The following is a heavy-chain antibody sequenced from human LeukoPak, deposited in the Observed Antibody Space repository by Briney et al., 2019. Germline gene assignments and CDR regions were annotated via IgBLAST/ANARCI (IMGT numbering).Heavy chain of an antibody. Sequence: SETLSLTCAVYCGSFSGYYWSWLRQPPGKGLELIGEINHSGSTNYNPSLKSRVTISVDTSKNQFSLKLSSVTAADTAVYYCARGGERVTAGTIGGGPRRYYYYYMDVWGKGTTVTVSS. J-gene: IGHJ6*03. CDR2: INHSGST. CDR3: ARGGERVTAGTIGGGPRRYYYYYMDV. V-gene: IGHV4-34*01. D-gene: IGHD1-1*01. CDR1: CGSFSGYY.